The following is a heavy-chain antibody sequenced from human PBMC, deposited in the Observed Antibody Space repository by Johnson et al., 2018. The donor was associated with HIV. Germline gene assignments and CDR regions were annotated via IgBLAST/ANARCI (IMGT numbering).Heavy chain of an antibody. Sequence: VQLVESGGGVVRPGGSLRLSCAASGFTFDDYGMSWVRQAPGKGLEWVSGINWNGGSTGYADSVKGRFTISRDNAKNSLYLQMNSLRAEDTALYYCARDQRGDIIPTTYDAFDIWGQGTMVTVSS. J-gene: IGHJ3*02. V-gene: IGHV3-20*04. CDR2: INWNGGST. CDR3: ARDQRGDIIPTTYDAFDI. CDR1: GFTFDDYG. D-gene: IGHD5-12*01.